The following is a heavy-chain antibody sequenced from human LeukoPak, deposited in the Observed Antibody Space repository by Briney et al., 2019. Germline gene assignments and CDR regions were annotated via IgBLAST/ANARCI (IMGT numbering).Heavy chain of an antibody. Sequence: PGGSLRLSCAASGFTFSSYWMHWVRQAPGKGLVWVSRINSDGSSTSYADPVKGRFTISRDNAKNTLYLQMNSLRAEDTAVYYCARVGNDFWSGYYAHFDYWGQGTLVTVSS. V-gene: IGHV3-74*01. CDR1: GFTFSSYW. CDR3: ARVGNDFWSGYYAHFDY. CDR2: INSDGSST. J-gene: IGHJ4*02. D-gene: IGHD3-3*01.